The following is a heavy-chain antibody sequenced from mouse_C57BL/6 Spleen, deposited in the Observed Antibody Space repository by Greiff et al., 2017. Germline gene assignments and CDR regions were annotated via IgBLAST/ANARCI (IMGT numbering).Heavy chain of an antibody. CDR1: GYTFTSYW. J-gene: IGHJ4*01. V-gene: IGHV1-64*01. CDR3: ARSGKEDYAMEY. Sequence: QVQLQQPGAELVKPGASVKLSCKASGYTFTSYWMHWVKQRPGQGLEWIGMIHPNSGSTNYNEKFKSKATLTVDKSSSTAYMQLSSLTSEDSAVYYCARSGKEDYAMEYWGQGTSVTVSS. CDR2: IHPNSGST. D-gene: IGHD3-1*01.